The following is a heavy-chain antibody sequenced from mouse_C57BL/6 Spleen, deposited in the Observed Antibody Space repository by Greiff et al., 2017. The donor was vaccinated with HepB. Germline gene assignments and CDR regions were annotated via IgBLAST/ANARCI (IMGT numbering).Heavy chain of an antibody. CDR1: GYTFTSYW. V-gene: IGHV1-55*01. Sequence: QVQLQQPGAELVKPGASVKLSCKASGYTFTSYWITWVKQRPGQGLEWIGDIYPGSGSTNYNEKFKSKATLTVDTSSSTAYMQLSSLTSEDSAVYYWARYVDDDGVYFDYWGQGTTLTVSS. J-gene: IGHJ2*01. D-gene: IGHD2-4*01. CDR2: IYPGSGST. CDR3: ARYVDDDGVYFDY.